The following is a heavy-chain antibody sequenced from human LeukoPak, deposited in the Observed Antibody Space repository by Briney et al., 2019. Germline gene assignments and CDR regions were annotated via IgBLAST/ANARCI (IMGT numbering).Heavy chain of an antibody. V-gene: IGHV3-48*02. J-gene: IGHJ4*02. CDR3: VKQGESYGDSVVDY. D-gene: IGHD4-17*01. Sequence: GGSLRLSCAASGFTFSDYAMNWVRQAPGKGLEWVSYISSSSSTIHYEDSVKGRFTISRDNAKKSLHLQMNSLRDEDTAVYYCVKQGESYGDSVVDYWGQGTLVTVSS. CDR1: GFTFSDYA. CDR2: ISSSSSTI.